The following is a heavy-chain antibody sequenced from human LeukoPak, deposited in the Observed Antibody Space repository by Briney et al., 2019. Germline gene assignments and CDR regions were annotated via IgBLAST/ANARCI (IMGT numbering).Heavy chain of an antibody. CDR1: GFTFSTSG. CDR2: IRFDGSDE. CDR3: ATDVRSSPLGF. J-gene: IGHJ4*01. Sequence: GGSLRLSCAASGFTFSTSGMHWVRQAPSKGLEWVAFIRFDGSDEYYADSVKGRFTISRDSSNNTLFLQMSNLRADDSGLYYCATDVRSSPLGFWGHGTLVTVSS. V-gene: IGHV3-30*02. D-gene: IGHD6-13*01.